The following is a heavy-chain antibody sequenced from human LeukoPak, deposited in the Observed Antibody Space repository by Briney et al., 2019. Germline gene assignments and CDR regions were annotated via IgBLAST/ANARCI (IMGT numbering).Heavy chain of an antibody. J-gene: IGHJ4*02. V-gene: IGHV3-23*01. CDR2: ISGGGGST. CDR1: GFTFSNYA. Sequence: GGSLRLSCAASGFTFSNYAMSWVRQAPGKGLEWVSGISGGGGSTYYADSAKGRFTISRDNSKNTLDLQMNSLRAGDTAIYYCAKGISTPDYWGQGTLVTVSS. D-gene: IGHD2-2*01. CDR3: AKGISTPDY.